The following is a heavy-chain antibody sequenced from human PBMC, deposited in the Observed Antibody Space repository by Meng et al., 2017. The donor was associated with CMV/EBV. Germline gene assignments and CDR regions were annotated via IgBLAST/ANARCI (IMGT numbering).Heavy chain of an antibody. V-gene: IGHV3-30*02. J-gene: IGHJ4*02. D-gene: IGHD3-22*01. Sequence: GGSLRLSCAASGFTFSSYGMHWVRQAPGKGLEWVAFIRYDGSNKYYADSVKGRFTISRDNSKNTLYLQMNSLRAEDTAVYYCAKTREGSSGYSDYWGQGTLVTVSS. CDR3: AKTREGSSGYSDY. CDR2: IRYDGSNK. CDR1: GFTFSSYG.